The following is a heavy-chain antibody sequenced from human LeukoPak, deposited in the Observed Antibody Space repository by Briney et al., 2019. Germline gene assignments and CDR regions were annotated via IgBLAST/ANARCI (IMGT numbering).Heavy chain of an antibody. J-gene: IGHJ5*02. V-gene: IGHV4-4*02. Sequence: SETLSLTCAVSGGSISSSNWWSWVRQPPGKGLEWIGEIYHSGSTNYNPSLRSRVTISVDKSKSQFSLKMTSVTAADTAVYYCARAPSGSYGVDPWGQGTLVTVSS. D-gene: IGHD3-16*01. CDR3: ARAPSGSYGVDP. CDR1: GGSISSSNW. CDR2: IYHSGST.